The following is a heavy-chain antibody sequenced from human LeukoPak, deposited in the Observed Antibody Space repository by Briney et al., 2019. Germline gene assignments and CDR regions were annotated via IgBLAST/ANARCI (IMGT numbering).Heavy chain of an antibody. CDR3: ARAPVATIPDY. CDR2: ISSSGSTI. V-gene: IGHV3-11*01. CDR1: GFTFSDYY. D-gene: IGHD5-12*01. Sequence: GGSLRLSCAASGFTFSDYYMSWIRQAPGKGLEWVSYISSSGSTIYYADSVKGRFTISRDNAKNSLYLQMNSLRAEDTAVYYRARAPVATIPDYWGQGTLVTVSS. J-gene: IGHJ4*02.